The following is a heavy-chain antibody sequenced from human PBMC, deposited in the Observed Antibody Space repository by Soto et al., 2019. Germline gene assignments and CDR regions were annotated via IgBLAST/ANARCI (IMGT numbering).Heavy chain of an antibody. Sequence: ASVKVSCKASGYTFTSYGISWVRQAPGQGLEWMGWISAYNGNTNYAQKLQGRVTMTTDTSTSTAYMELRSLRSDDTAVYYCARDPNWNIREDGYFEYWGQGTLVNVSS. V-gene: IGHV1-18*01. CDR2: ISAYNGNT. D-gene: IGHD1-1*01. CDR3: ARDPNWNIREDGYFEY. J-gene: IGHJ4*02. CDR1: GYTFTSYG.